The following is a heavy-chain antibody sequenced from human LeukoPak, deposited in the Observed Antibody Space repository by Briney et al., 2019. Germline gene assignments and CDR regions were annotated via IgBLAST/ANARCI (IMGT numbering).Heavy chain of an antibody. CDR2: ISTYNDNT. CDR1: GYTFNNYG. D-gene: IGHD1-26*01. CDR3: ARVVFEVGFQFDF. V-gene: IGHV1-18*01. Sequence: ASVKVSCKASGYTFNNYGINWVRQAPGQGLEWMGWISTYNDNTNYAQKLQGRVTMTTDTSTSTAHMELRSLTSDDTAVYYCARVVFEVGFQFDFWGQGTLVTVSS. J-gene: IGHJ4*02.